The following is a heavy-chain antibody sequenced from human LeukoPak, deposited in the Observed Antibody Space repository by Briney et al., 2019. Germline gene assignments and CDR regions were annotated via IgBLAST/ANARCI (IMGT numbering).Heavy chain of an antibody. CDR2: MNPNSGNT. Sequence: ASVKVSCKASGYTFTSYDINWVRQATGQGLEWMGWMNPNSGNTGYAQKFQGRVTITRNTSISTAYMELSSLRSEDTAVYYCARGRKRYDSSGYYYFDYWGQGTLVTVSS. J-gene: IGHJ4*02. CDR1: GYTFTSYD. CDR3: ARGRKRYDSSGYYYFDY. V-gene: IGHV1-8*01. D-gene: IGHD3-22*01.